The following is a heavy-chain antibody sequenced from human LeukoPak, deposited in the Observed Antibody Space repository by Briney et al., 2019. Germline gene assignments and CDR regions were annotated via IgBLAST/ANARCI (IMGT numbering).Heavy chain of an antibody. D-gene: IGHD3-10*01. J-gene: IGHJ5*02. CDR2: INAGNGNT. V-gene: IGHV1-3*01. CDR1: GYTFTRYA. CDR3: ARDPSPGSYTVWFDP. Sequence: EASVKVSCKASGYTFTRYAMHGVRQAPGQRLEWVGLINAGNGNTKYSQKFQGRVTITRDTSASTAYMELSSLRSEDTAVYYCARDPSPGSYTVWFDPWGQGTLVTVSS.